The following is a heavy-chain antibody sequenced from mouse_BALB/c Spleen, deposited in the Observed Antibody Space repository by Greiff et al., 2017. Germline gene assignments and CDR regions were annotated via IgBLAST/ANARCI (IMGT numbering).Heavy chain of an antibody. CDR2: IWAGGST. Sequence: QVQLKESGPGLVAPSQSLSITCTVSGFSLTSYGVHWVRQPPGKGLEWLGVIWAGGSTNYNSALMSRLSISKDNSKSQVFLKMNRLQTDDTAKYYCARGRGGNFPYYAMDYWGQGTSVTVSS. CDR1: GFSLTSYG. V-gene: IGHV2-9*02. CDR3: ARGRGGNFPYYAMDY. J-gene: IGHJ4*01. D-gene: IGHD2-1*01.